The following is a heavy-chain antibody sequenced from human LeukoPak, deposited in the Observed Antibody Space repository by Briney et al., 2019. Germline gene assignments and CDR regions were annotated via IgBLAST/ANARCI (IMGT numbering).Heavy chain of an antibody. Sequence: SETLSLTCAVYGGSFSGYYWSWIRQPPGKGLEWIGEIIHSGSTNYNPSLKSRVTISLDTSKNQFSLKLSSVTAADPAVYYRASMTPGDYWGQGTLVTVSS. V-gene: IGHV4-34*12. J-gene: IGHJ4*02. CDR3: ASMTPGDY. CDR2: IIHSGST. CDR1: GGSFSGYY.